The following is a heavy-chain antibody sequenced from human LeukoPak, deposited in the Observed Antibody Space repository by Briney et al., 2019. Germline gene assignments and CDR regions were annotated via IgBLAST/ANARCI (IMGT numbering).Heavy chain of an antibody. D-gene: IGHD1-1*01. CDR2: IRGNAANT. CDR1: GFTFSSYA. CDR3: AXXXXXNGAXHYYFDY. V-gene: IGHV3-23*01. Sequence: PGESLRLSCAASGFTFSSYAMNWVRQAPGKGLEWVSGIRGNAANTYYADSAKGRFAISRDTSNTVYLQMNSQRAEDTAVYFCAXXXXXNGAXHYYFDYWGQGTLVTVS. J-gene: IGHJ4*02.